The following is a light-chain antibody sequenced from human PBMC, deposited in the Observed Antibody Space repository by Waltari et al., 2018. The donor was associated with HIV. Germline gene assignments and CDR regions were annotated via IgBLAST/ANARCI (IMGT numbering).Light chain of an antibody. V-gene: IGLV6-57*01. CDR3: HSYDSDNQI. CDR2: DHS. Sequence: NFMLTQPHSVSDSPGKTVTISCTRNSGSIARNSGQWYQRRPGSSPTTVIFDHSQRPAGVSDRFSASIDTSSNSASLTIVGLKTEDEGDFFCHSYDSDNQIFGGGTKLTVL. J-gene: IGLJ2*01. CDR1: SGSIARNS.